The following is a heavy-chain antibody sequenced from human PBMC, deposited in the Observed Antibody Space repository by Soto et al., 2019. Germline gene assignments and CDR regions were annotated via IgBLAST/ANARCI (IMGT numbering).Heavy chain of an antibody. CDR3: TFAPNCTYQLTRY. D-gene: IGHD2-8*01. Sequence: QVQLVQSGAEVKKPGSSVRVSCKASGGMFYSSAINWVRQAPGQGLEWMGGIVPMNVSPKSAQEFLGRVTISAYASATTAYMDLSGLKSEATDDYYCTFAPNCTYQLTRYWCHGPHVTVSA. V-gene: IGHV1-69*01. J-gene: IGHJ4*01. CDR2: IVPMNVSP. CDR1: GGMFYSSA.